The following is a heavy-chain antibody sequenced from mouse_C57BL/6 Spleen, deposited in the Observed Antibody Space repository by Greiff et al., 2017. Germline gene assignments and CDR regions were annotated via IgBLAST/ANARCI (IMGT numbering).Heavy chain of an antibody. CDR3: ARWDYYVSSYWYFYV. V-gene: IGHV1-9*01. Sequence: QVQLQQSGAELMKPGASVKLSCKATGYTFTGYWIEWVKQRPGNGLEWVGEILPGSGSTITNETFKGKAKFTADTSSNTAYMQLSSLTTEDSAIYYCARWDYYVSSYWYFYVWGTGTTVTVSS. D-gene: IGHD1-1*01. CDR1: GYTFTGYW. CDR2: ILPGSGST. J-gene: IGHJ1*03.